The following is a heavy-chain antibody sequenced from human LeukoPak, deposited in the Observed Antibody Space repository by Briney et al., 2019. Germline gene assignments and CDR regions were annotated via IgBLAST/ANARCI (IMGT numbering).Heavy chain of an antibody. V-gene: IGHV1-69*04. CDR3: ARDPSSPQLVR. J-gene: IGHJ4*02. Sequence: GASVKDSCKASGGTFSSYAISWVRQAPGQGLEWMGRIIPILGIANYAQKFRGRVTITADKSTSTAYMELSSLRSEDTAVYYCARDPSSPQLVRWGQGTLVTVSS. D-gene: IGHD6-13*01. CDR1: GGTFSSYA. CDR2: IIPILGIA.